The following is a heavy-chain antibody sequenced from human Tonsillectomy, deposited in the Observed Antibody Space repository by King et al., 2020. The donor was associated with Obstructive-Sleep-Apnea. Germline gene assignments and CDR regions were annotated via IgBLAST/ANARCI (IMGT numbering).Heavy chain of an antibody. CDR1: GFTFSSYS. Sequence: QLVQSGGGLVKPGGSLRLSCAASGFTFSSYSMNWVRQAPGKGLEWGSSISSSSSYIYYADSVKGRFTISRENAKNSLYLQMNSLRAEDTAVYYCARVGGSGWDWYFDLWGRGTLVTVSS. CDR3: ARVGGSGWDWYFDL. CDR2: ISSSSSYI. J-gene: IGHJ2*01. D-gene: IGHD6-19*01. V-gene: IGHV3-21*01.